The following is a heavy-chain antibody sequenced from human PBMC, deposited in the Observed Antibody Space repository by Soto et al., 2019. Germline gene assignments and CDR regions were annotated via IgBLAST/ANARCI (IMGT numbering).Heavy chain of an antibody. CDR3: ARWQVVAAQH. D-gene: IGHD2-15*01. CDR1: GGSISSGGYS. CDR2: IYHSGST. Sequence: QLQLQESGSGLVKPSQTLSLTCAVSGGSISSGGYSWSWIRQPPGKGLEWIGYIYHSGSTYYNPSLKRRVTISVDRSKNQFALKLSSVTAADTGVYYCARWQVVAAQHWGQRALVTVSS. J-gene: IGHJ4*02. V-gene: IGHV4-30-2*01.